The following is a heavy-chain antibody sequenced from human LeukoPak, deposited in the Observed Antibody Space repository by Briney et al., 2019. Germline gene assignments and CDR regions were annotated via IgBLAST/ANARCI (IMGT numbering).Heavy chain of an antibody. Sequence: ASVKVSCRASGYTFTSYGISWVRQAPGQGLEWMGWISDYNGDTNYAQKLQGRVTMTTDTSTSTAYMELRSLRSDDTAVYYCARDLYRDSLPVSWFDPWGQGTLVTVSS. J-gene: IGHJ5*02. V-gene: IGHV1-18*01. CDR2: ISDYNGDT. CDR1: GYTFTSYG. D-gene: IGHD4-11*01. CDR3: ARDLYRDSLPVSWFDP.